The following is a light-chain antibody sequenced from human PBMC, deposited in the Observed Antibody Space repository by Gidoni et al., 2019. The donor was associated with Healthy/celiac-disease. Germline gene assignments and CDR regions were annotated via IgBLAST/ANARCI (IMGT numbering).Light chain of an antibody. CDR3: QQYNSYSRGFT. CDR2: DAS. V-gene: IGKV1-5*01. CDR1: QSISSW. J-gene: IGKJ3*01. Sequence: DIQMTQSPSTLSASVGDRVTITCRASQSISSWLAWYQQKPGKAPKLLIYDASSLESGVPSRFSGSGSGTEFTLTISSLQPDDFATYYCQQYNSYSRGFTFGPXTKVDIK.